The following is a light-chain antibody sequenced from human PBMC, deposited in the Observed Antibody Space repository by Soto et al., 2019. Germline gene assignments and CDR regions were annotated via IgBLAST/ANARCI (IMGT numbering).Light chain of an antibody. Sequence: DIQMTQSPSTLSASVGDRVTITCRAIQSISSWLAWYQQKPGKAPKLLIYKASGLESGVPSRFSGSGSATEFTLTISSLQPDDFATYYCQQFNSFPLTFGGGTKVEIK. CDR1: QSISSW. V-gene: IGKV1-5*03. CDR2: KAS. CDR3: QQFNSFPLT. J-gene: IGKJ4*01.